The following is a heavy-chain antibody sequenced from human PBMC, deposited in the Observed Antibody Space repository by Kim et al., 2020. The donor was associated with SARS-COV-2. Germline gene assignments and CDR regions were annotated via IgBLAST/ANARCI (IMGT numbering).Heavy chain of an antibody. V-gene: IGHV3-66*01. Sequence: GSTYCADSVKGRFTISRDNSKNTLYLQMNSLRAEDTAVYFCIAAACTVDYWGQGTLVTVSS. CDR2: GST. J-gene: IGHJ4*02. D-gene: IGHD6-13*01. CDR3: IAAACTVDY.